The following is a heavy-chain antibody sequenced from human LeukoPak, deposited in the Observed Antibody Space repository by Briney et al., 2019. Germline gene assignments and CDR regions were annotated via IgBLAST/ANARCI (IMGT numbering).Heavy chain of an antibody. CDR3: AKGESTTGAGMGDY. CDR2: ISSSGAST. CDR1: GFTFSSYA. D-gene: IGHD4-17*01. J-gene: IGHJ4*02. Sequence: GGSLRLSCAVSGFTFSSYAMNWVRQAPGRGLEWVSGISSSGASTYYADSLKGRFTISRDNSKNTMYLQMNSLRAEDTATYYCAKGESTTGAGMGDYWGQGTLVTVSS. V-gene: IGHV3-23*01.